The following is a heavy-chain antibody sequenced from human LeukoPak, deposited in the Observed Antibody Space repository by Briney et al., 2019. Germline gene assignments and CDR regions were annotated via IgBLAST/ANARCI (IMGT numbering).Heavy chain of an antibody. CDR2: IYYSGST. J-gene: IGHJ4*02. D-gene: IGHD7-27*01. CDR1: GGSISSSSYY. Sequence: SETLSLTCTVSGGSISSSSYYWGWIRQPPGKGLEWIGSIYYSGSTYYNPSLKSRVTISVDTSKNQFSLELSSVTAADTAVYYCARSPGDPFDYWGQGTLVTVSS. CDR3: ARSPGDPFDY. V-gene: IGHV4-39*01.